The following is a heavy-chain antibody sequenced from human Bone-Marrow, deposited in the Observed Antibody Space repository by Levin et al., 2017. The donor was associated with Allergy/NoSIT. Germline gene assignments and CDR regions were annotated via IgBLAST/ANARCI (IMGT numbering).Heavy chain of an antibody. CDR1: GFTFENYA. CDR2: ISGSGRST. Sequence: ASVKVSCAASGFTFENYAMSWVRQPPGRGLERVSAISGSGRSTYYADSVKGRFTISRDNFKNTLFLQMNSLRAEDTAVYYCAKDTPPYYYDSSGYFLDYWGQGTLVTVSS. V-gene: IGHV3-23*01. J-gene: IGHJ4*02. D-gene: IGHD3-22*01. CDR3: AKDTPPYYYDSSGYFLDY.